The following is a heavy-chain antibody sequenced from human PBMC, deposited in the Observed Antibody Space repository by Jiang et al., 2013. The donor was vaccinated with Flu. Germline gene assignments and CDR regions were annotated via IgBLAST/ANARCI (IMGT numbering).Heavy chain of an antibody. CDR1: GFTFTTYG. J-gene: IGHJ4*02. V-gene: IGHV3-30*03. CDR3: ARDQGQRADRGGLWTLSY. CDR2: ISSDGSHK. D-gene: IGHD3/OR15-3a*01. Sequence: VQLVESGGGVVQPGGSLRLSCEASGFTFTTYGMHWVRQAPGKGLEWVSFISSDGSHKYYADSVKGRFTISRDNSRNTLFLQTSSLRAEDTSLYFCARDQGQRADRGGLWTLSYWGQGTLVTVSS.